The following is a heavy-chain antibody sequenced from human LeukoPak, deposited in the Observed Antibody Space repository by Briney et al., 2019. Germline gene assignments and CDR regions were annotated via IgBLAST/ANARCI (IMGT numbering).Heavy chain of an antibody. Sequence: GESLKISCKVSGYSFTSYWIGWVRQMPAKGLEWMGIIYPGDSDTRYSPSFQGQITISADKSISTAYLQWSSPKASDTAMYYCARLSDGDFAYYYYPMDIWGQGTTVTVSS. CDR2: IYPGDSDT. V-gene: IGHV5-51*01. D-gene: IGHD4-17*01. CDR3: ARLSDGDFAYYYYPMDI. CDR1: GYSFTSYW. J-gene: IGHJ6*02.